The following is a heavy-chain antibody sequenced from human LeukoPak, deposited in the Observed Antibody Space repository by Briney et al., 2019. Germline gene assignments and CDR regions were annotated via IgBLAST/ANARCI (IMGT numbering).Heavy chain of an antibody. CDR3: ARDEAGYYDAFDI. J-gene: IGHJ3*02. CDR1: GGSISSSDYS. Sequence: SQTLSLTCAVSGGSISSSDYSWSWIRQPSGKGLEWIGYIYHTGDTSYNPSLRSRVTISVDRSKNQFSPRLRSVTAADTAMYYCARDEAGYYDAFDIWGQGTMVTISS. V-gene: IGHV4-30-2*01. CDR2: IYHTGDT. D-gene: IGHD1-26*01.